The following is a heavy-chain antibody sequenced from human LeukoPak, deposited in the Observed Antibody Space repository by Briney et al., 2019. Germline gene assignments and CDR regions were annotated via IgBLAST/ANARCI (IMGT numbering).Heavy chain of an antibody. CDR2: IFYSGST. J-gene: IGHJ1*01. Sequence: TSETLSLTCTVSGGSISTSNYYWGWIRQPPGKGLEWIGNIFYSGSTYYSPSLKSRVTISLDTSRNQFSLKLNSVTAADTAVYYCARVYTAMVTEYFQHWGQGTLVTVSS. D-gene: IGHD5-18*01. V-gene: IGHV4-39*07. CDR3: ARVYTAMVTEYFQH. CDR1: GGSISTSNYY.